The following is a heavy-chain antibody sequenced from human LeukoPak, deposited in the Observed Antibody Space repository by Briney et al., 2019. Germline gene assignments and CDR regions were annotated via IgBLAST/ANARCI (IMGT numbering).Heavy chain of an antibody. Sequence: SETLSLTCAVYGGSFSGYYWSWIRQPPGKGLEWIGEINHSGSTNYNPSLKSRVTISVDTSKNQFSLKLSSVTAADTAVYYCARDSGIAAAVYDYYYYMDVWGKGTTVTISS. CDR1: GGSFSGYY. CDR3: ARDSGIAAAVYDYYYYMDV. J-gene: IGHJ6*03. D-gene: IGHD6-13*01. CDR2: INHSGST. V-gene: IGHV4-34*01.